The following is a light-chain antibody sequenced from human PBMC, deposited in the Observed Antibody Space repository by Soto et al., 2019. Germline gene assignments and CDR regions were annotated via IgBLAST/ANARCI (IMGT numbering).Light chain of an antibody. V-gene: IGKV3-20*01. CDR1: QSVSTSS. J-gene: IGKJ1*01. CDR3: QQYGNSPQT. CDR2: GAS. Sequence: EIVLTQSPGTLSLSPGARATLSCRASQSVSTSSLAWYQQKPGQAPRLLIYGASSRATDIPDRFSGSGSGTDFTLTISRLEPEEFAVYYCQQYGNSPQTFGQGTKVDIK.